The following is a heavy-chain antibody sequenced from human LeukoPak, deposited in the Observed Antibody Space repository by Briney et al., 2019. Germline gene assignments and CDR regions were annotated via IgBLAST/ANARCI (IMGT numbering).Heavy chain of an antibody. CDR1: GYSISRGYY. CDR2: IYHSGST. CDR3: ASQYYYGSGSYYPFDY. D-gene: IGHD3-10*01. V-gene: IGHV4-38-2*02. J-gene: IGHJ4*02. Sequence: SETLSLTCTVSGYSISRGYYWGWIRQPPGKGLEWIGSIYHSGSTYYNPSLKSRVTISVDTSKNQFSLKLSSVTAADTAVYYCASQYYYGSGSYYPFDYWGQGTLVTASS.